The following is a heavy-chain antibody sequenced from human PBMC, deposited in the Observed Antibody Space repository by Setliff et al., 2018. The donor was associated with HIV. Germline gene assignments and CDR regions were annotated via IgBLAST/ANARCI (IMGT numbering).Heavy chain of an antibody. CDR1: GYTFIDKY. CDR2: IDPENDET. CDR3: VLYSTGASRFDY. J-gene: IGHJ4*02. Sequence: GASVKVSCKASGYTFIDKYMHWVRQAPGKGLHWMGHIDPENDETKYSQKFQVRFTMTADRSTDTAYMELSGLRSEDTAIYYCVLYSTGASRFDYWGQGTLVTVSS. D-gene: IGHD2-8*01. V-gene: IGHV1-69-2*01.